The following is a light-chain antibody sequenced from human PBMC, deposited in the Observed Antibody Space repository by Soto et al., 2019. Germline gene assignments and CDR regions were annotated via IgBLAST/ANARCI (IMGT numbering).Light chain of an antibody. V-gene: IGKV3-20*01. J-gene: IGKJ1*01. CDR2: GAS. Sequence: ETVLTQSPGTLSLSPGERATLSCSASQSVSSNLAWYQQKPGQAPRLLIYGASTRATGIPDRFSGSGSGTDFTLTISRLEPEDFAVYYCQQYGNSPWTFGQGTKVDI. CDR1: QSVSSN. CDR3: QQYGNSPWT.